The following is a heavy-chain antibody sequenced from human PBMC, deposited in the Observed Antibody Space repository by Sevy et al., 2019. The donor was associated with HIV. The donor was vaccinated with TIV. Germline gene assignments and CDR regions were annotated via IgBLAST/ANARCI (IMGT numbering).Heavy chain of an antibody. D-gene: IGHD3-22*01. V-gene: IGHV1-2*04. J-gene: IGHJ4*02. Sequence: ASVKVSCKSSGYTFTGYYVHWLRQAPGQGLEWMGWINPKTGGTYFAKKFQDSVTMTTGTSITTAYLELSGLRFDDTDVYYCARMGDYFDTTGYYPLKYWGQGTLVTVSS. CDR1: GYTFTGYY. CDR3: ARMGDYFDTTGYYPLKY. CDR2: INPKTGGT.